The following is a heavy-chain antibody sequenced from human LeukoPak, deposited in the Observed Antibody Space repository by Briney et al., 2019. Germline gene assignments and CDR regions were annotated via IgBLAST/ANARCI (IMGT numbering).Heavy chain of an antibody. V-gene: IGHV1-8*01. CDR1: GYTFTSYD. Sequence: GASVKVSCKASGYTFTSYDINWVRQATGQGLEWMGWMNPNSGNTGYAQKFQGRVTMTRNTSISTAYMELSSLRSEDTAVYYCATGAAAGSIPYYYYYMDVWGKGTTVTVSS. CDR3: ATGAAAGSIPYYYYYMDV. J-gene: IGHJ6*03. D-gene: IGHD6-13*01. CDR2: MNPNSGNT.